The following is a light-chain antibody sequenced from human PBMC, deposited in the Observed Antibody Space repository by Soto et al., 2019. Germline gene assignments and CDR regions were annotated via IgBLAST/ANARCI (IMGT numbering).Light chain of an antibody. J-gene: IGKJ1*01. Sequence: IVFTQYPATLSLSPGERGTLSCMASQSLSSGYLSWYQQKPGQAPRILIYAASSRATGIPDRFSGSGSGTEFSLTISRLEPEDFAVYYCHPYDTYPRTVGQGTQVEIK. CDR2: AAS. CDR1: QSLSSGY. CDR3: HPYDTYPRT. V-gene: IGKV3-20*01.